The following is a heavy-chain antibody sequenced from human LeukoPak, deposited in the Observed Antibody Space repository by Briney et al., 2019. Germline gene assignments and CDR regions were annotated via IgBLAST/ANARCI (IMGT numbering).Heavy chain of an antibody. Sequence: SETLSLTCTVSGGSPTSTSHYWDWIRQPAGKGLEWIGRIYTSGTTNYNPSLKSRVAISLDTSKNQFSLKLSSVTAADTAVYYCASIYYYDSAPFDPWGQGTLVTVSS. CDR1: GGSPTSTSHY. CDR3: ASIYYYDSAPFDP. D-gene: IGHD3-22*01. CDR2: IYTSGTT. V-gene: IGHV4-61*02. J-gene: IGHJ5*02.